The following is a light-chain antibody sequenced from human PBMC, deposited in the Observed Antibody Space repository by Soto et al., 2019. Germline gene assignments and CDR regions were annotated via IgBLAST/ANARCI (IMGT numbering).Light chain of an antibody. CDR2: DAS. V-gene: IGKV3-11*01. Sequence: IVLTQYPGTLSLSPGERATLSCRASQYITIYLAWYQQKPGQAPRLLIYDASNRATGIPARFSGSGSGTDFTLTISSLEPDDFAVYYCQQRADWPITFGQGTRLEI. CDR1: QYITIY. J-gene: IGKJ5*01. CDR3: QQRADWPIT.